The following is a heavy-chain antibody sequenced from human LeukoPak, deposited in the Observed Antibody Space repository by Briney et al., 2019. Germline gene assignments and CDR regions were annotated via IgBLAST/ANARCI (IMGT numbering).Heavy chain of an antibody. D-gene: IGHD1-1*01. CDR1: GFPFSIYW. J-gene: IGHJ4*02. CDR3: ARGTTVAFDY. V-gene: IGHV3-74*01. CDR2: INSDESDI. Sequence: GGSLRLSCAASGFPFSIYWMHWVRQAPGKGLVWVSSINSDESDIRYADSVKGRFTISRDNAKNTVSLQMNSLGAEDTAVYYCARGTTVAFDYWGQGILVTVSS.